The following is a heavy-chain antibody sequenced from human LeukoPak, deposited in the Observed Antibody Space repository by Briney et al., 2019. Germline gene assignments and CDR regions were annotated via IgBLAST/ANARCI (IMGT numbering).Heavy chain of an antibody. J-gene: IGHJ6*03. CDR1: GFTFSSYG. D-gene: IGHD3-3*01. Sequence: GGSLRLSCAASGFTFSSYGMHWVRQAPGKGLEWVAVISYDGSNKYYADSVKGRFTISRDNSKNTLYLQMNSLRAEDTAVYYCAKDGYYDFWSGYYPEPPSYYMDVWGKGTTVTVSS. CDR2: ISYDGSNK. CDR3: AKDGYYDFWSGYYPEPPSYYMDV. V-gene: IGHV3-30*18.